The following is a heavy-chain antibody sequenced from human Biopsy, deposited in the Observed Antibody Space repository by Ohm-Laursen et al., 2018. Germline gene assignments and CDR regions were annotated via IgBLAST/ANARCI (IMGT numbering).Heavy chain of an antibody. CDR2: NIPILGTG. CDR3: ATKLTGYFHH. V-gene: IGHV1-69*06. J-gene: IGHJ1*01. CDR1: EGTFSNYG. Sequence: ASSVKVSCKPPEGTFSNYGVNWVRQAPGQGLEWLGGNIPILGTGNYAQKFQDRVTVAADTSTSTATMELRSLRSDDTAVYYCATKLTGYFHHWGQGTLVIVSS. D-gene: IGHD3-9*01.